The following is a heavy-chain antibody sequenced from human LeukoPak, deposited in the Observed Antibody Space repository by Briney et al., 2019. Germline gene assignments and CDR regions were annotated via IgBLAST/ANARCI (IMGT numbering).Heavy chain of an antibody. D-gene: IGHD3-22*01. V-gene: IGHV3-43*01. CDR3: AKGYYYDSSLTPSD. CDR2: ISWDGGST. J-gene: IGHJ4*02. CDR1: GFTFDDYT. Sequence: SGGSLRLSCAASGFTFDDYTMHWVRQAPGKGLEWVSLISWDGGSTYYADSVKGRFTISRDNSKNSLYLQMNSLRTEDTALYYCAKGYYYDSSLTPSDWGQGTLVTVSS.